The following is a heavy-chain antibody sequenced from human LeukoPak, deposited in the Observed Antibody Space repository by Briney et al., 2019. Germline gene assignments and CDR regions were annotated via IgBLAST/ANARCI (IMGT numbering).Heavy chain of an antibody. CDR3: ARLSRRITMVRGVTSNWFDP. V-gene: IGHV5-51*01. CDR2: IYPGDSDT. CDR1: GYSFTSYW. J-gene: IGHJ5*02. Sequence: GESLKISCKGSGYSFTSYWIGWVRQMPGKGLEWMGIIYPGDSDTRYSPSFQGQVTISADKSISTAYLQWSSLKASDTAMYYCARLSRRITMVRGVTSNWFDPWGQGTLVTVSS. D-gene: IGHD3-10*01.